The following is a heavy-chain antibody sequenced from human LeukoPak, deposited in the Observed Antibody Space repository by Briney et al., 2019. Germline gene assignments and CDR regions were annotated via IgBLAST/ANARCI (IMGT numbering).Heavy chain of an antibody. CDR3: AKSSSWRPFDY. CDR1: GFTVSSNY. CDR2: IYSGGST. J-gene: IGHJ4*02. V-gene: IGHV3-66*01. D-gene: IGHD6-13*01. Sequence: GSLRLSCAASGFTVSSNYMSWVRQAPGKGLEWVSVIYSGGSTYYADSVKGRFTISRDNSKNTLYLQMNSLRAEDTAVYYCAKSSSWRPFDYWGQGTLVTVSS.